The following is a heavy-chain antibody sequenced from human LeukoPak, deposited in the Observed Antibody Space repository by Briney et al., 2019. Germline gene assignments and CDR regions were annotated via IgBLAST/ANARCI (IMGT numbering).Heavy chain of an antibody. D-gene: IGHD3-22*01. CDR2: ISYDGSNK. Sequence: SGGSLRLSCAASGFTFSSYAMHWVRQAPGKGLEWVAVISYDGSNKYYADSVKGRFTISRDNSKNTLYLQMNSLRAEDTAVYYCAKGGVYYYDSSGYYDWGQGTLVTVSS. CDR3: AKGGVYYYDSSGYYD. V-gene: IGHV3-30-3*01. J-gene: IGHJ4*02. CDR1: GFTFSSYA.